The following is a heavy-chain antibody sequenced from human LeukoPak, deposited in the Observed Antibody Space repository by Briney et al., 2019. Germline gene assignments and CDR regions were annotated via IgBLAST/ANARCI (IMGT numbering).Heavy chain of an antibody. D-gene: IGHD3-10*01. CDR2: IYSGGST. CDR3: ARATDYYGSGVYRY. V-gene: IGHV3-53*01. CDR1: GFIVSSNY. J-gene: IGHJ4*02. Sequence: GGSLRLSCAASGFIVSSNYMSWVRQAPGKGLEWVSVIYSGGSTYYADSVKGRFTISRDNSKNTLYLQMNSLRAEDTAVYYCARATDYYGSGVYRYWGQGTLVTVSS.